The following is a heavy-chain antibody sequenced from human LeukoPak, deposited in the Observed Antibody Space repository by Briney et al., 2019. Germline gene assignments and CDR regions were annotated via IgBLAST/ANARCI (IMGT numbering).Heavy chain of an antibody. CDR1: GYSISSGYY. CDR2: IYHSGST. CDR3: ARDGGYYMFDY. Sequence: SETLSLTCTVSGYSISSGYYWGWIRQPPGKELAWIGSIYHSGSTCYNPSLNSRVTISVDTSKNQFSLKLSSVTAADTAVYYCARDGGYYMFDYWGQGTLVTVSS. V-gene: IGHV4-38-2*02. J-gene: IGHJ4*02. D-gene: IGHD3-22*01.